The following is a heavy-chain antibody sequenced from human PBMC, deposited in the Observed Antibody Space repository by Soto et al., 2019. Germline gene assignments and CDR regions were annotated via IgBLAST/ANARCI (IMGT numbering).Heavy chain of an antibody. CDR1: GFTFTSYS. CDR2: ISISSSPI. V-gene: IGHV3-48*02. CDR3: AVGVYGDCGGDYFDY. J-gene: IGHJ4*02. Sequence: PGGSLRLSCAASGFTFTSYSMNWVRQAPGKGLEWVSYISISSSPIYYADSVKGRFTISRDNAKNSLYLQMNSLRDEDTAVYYCAVGVYGDCGGDYFDYWGQGTLVTVSS. D-gene: IGHD2-21*02.